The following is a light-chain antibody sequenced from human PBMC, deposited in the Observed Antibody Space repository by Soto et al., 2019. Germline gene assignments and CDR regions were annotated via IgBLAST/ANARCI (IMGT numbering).Light chain of an antibody. V-gene: IGKV3-20*01. J-gene: IGKJ1*01. Sequence: SVLTQAPGTLSLSPEERATLSCRASQSVSSNYLAWYQQKPGQAPRLLIYGASTRATGIPDRFSGSGSGTDFTLTISRLEPEDSAVYYCQQYGSSPTWTFGQGTKVDIK. CDR3: QQYGSSPTWT. CDR1: QSVSSNY. CDR2: GAS.